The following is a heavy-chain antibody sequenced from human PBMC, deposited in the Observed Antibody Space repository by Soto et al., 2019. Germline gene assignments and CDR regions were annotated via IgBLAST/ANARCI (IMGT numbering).Heavy chain of an antibody. J-gene: IGHJ6*02. D-gene: IGHD1-26*01. V-gene: IGHV3-11*06. Sequence: QVLLVESGGGLVKAGGSLRLSCAASGFIFSDYYMSWVRQTPGKGLEWVSYISTRSTYTNYADSVKGRFTISRDNTKDALYLQMDSLRVEDTAVYYSARELAWKRGKVGRYSDAMDVWGQGTTVTVSS. CDR3: ARELAWKRGKVGRYSDAMDV. CDR2: ISTRSTYT. CDR1: GFIFSDYY.